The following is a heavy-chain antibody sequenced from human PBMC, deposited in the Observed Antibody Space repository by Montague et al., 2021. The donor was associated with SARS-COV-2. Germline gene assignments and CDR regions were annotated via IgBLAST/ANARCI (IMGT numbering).Heavy chain of an antibody. D-gene: IGHD3-10*01. CDR1: GGSLSNDGYY. V-gene: IGHV4-39*01. J-gene: IGHJ4*02. CDR2: VYYNGNT. CDR3: ARRGASGSRGSQNFFPY. Sequence: SETLSLTCTVSGGSLSNDGYYWAWIRQPPGKGLERLGSVYYNGNTYYNPALNSRVATSADPSKNHFSLELTSVTAADTAIYYCARRGASGSRGSQNFFPYWGQGALVIVSS.